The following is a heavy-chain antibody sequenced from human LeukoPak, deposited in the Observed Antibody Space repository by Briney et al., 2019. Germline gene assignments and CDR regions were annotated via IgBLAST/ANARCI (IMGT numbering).Heavy chain of an antibody. D-gene: IGHD6-25*01. CDR3: ARERTPGSGYGVDY. CDR1: GYTFTSYG. Sequence: ASVKVSCKASGYTFTSYGISWVRQAPGQGLEWMGWINPSINGTNYAQKFQGRVTMTGDRSISTAYMELSRLRSDDTAVYYCARERTPGSGYGVDYWGQGTVVTVSS. V-gene: IGHV1-2*02. CDR2: INPSINGT. J-gene: IGHJ4*02.